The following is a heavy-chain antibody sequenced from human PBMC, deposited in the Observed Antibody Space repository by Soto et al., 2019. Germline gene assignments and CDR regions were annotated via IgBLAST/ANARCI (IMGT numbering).Heavy chain of an antibody. V-gene: IGHV3-74*01. CDR2: INSDGSST. D-gene: IGHD6-19*01. CDR3: ARRRGSSGWKTNFDY. J-gene: IGHJ4*02. Sequence: EVQLVESGGGLVQPEGSLRLSCAASGFTFSSYWMHWVRQAPGKGLVWVSRINSDGSSTSYADSVKGRFTISRDNAKNTLYLQMNSLRAEDTAVYYCARRRGSSGWKTNFDYWGQGTLVTVSS. CDR1: GFTFSSYW.